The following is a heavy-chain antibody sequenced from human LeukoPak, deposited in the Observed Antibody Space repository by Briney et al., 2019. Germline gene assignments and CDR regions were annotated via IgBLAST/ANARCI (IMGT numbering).Heavy chain of an antibody. CDR1: RFTFSSYA. Sequence: GGSLRLSCAASRFTFSSYAMHWVRQAPGKGLEWVAVISYDGSNKYYADSVKGRFTISRDNSKNTLYLQMNGLRAEDTAVYYCAREIVAALDYWGQGTLVTVSS. J-gene: IGHJ4*02. CDR2: ISYDGSNK. D-gene: IGHD6-6*01. CDR3: AREIVAALDY. V-gene: IGHV3-30*01.